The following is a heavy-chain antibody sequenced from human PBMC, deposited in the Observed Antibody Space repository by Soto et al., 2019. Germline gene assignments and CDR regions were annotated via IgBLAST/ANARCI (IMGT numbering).Heavy chain of an antibody. Sequence: QVQLVQSGAEVKKPGASVKVSCKASGYTFTSYGISWVRQAPGQGLEWMGWISAYNGNTNYAQKLQGRVTMTTDTSTSTAYMERRSLRSDDTAVYYCARERVGVRGADTAYGMDVWGQGTTVTVSS. D-gene: IGHD3-10*01. V-gene: IGHV1-18*01. CDR2: ISAYNGNT. J-gene: IGHJ6*02. CDR3: ARERVGVRGADTAYGMDV. CDR1: GYTFTSYG.